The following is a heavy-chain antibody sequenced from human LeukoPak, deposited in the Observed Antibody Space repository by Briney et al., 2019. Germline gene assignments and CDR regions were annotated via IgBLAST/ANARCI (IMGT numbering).Heavy chain of an antibody. D-gene: IGHD3-3*01. CDR2: ISSSSYI. CDR3: SWSGEAD. Sequence: GGSLRLSCAASGFTFSSYSMNWVRRAPGKGLEWGSSISSSSYIYYADSVKGRFTISRDNAKNSLYLQMNSLRAEDTAVYYCSWSGEADWGQGTLVTVSS. V-gene: IGHV3-21*01. J-gene: IGHJ4*02. CDR1: GFTFSSYS.